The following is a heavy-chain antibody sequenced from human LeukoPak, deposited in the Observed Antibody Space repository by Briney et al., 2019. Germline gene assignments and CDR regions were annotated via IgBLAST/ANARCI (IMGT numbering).Heavy chain of an antibody. CDR1: GFTLDDYG. V-gene: IGHV3-20*04. Sequence: PGGSLRLSCAASGFTLDDYGMSWVRQAPGKGLEWVSGINWNGGSTGYADSVKGRFTISRDNAKNSLYLQMNSLRAEDTALYYCARDLNSLTTTVTTEFWFDPWGQGTLVTVSS. D-gene: IGHD4-11*01. CDR3: ARDLNSLTTTVTTEFWFDP. CDR2: INWNGGST. J-gene: IGHJ5*02.